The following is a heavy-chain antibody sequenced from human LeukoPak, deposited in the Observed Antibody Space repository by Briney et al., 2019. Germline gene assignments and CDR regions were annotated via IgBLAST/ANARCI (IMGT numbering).Heavy chain of an antibody. D-gene: IGHD3-22*01. CDR3: ARDNQYDSSGYDYYYYGMDV. J-gene: IGHJ6*02. CDR1: GFTFSSYA. V-gene: IGHV3-30*04. Sequence: GGSLRLSCAASGFTFSSYAMHWVRQAPGKGLEWVAVISYDGSNKYYADSVKGRFTISRDNSKNTLYLQMNSLRAEDTAVYYCARDNQYDSSGYDYYYYGMDVWGQGTTVTVSS. CDR2: ISYDGSNK.